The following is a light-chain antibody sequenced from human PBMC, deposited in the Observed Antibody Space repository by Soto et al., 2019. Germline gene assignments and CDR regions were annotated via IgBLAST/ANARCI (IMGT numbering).Light chain of an antibody. CDR1: SSDVGGYDY. V-gene: IGLV2-14*01. Sequence: QSALTQPASVSGSLGQSITISCTGTSSDVGGYDYVSWYRQHPGKVPELIIFEVNKRPSGVSNRLSGSKSANTASLTISGLPADDEADYYCSSFTSSSNQVFGGGTKVTVL. CDR3: SSFTSSSNQV. J-gene: IGLJ3*02. CDR2: EVN.